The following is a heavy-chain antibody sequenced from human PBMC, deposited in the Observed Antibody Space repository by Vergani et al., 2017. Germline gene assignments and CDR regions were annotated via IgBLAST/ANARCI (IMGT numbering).Heavy chain of an antibody. D-gene: IGHD3-22*01. CDR3: ARPGYYDSSGYLGADSYDAFDI. Sequence: QVQLQQWGAGLLKPSETLSLTCAVYGGSFSGYYWGWIRQPPGKGLEWIGSIYHSGSTYYNPSLKSRVTISVDTSKNHFSLKLSAVTAADTAVYYCARPGYYDSSGYLGADSYDAFDIWGQGTMVTVSS. J-gene: IGHJ3*02. CDR2: IYHSGST. CDR1: GGSFSGYY. V-gene: IGHV4-34*01.